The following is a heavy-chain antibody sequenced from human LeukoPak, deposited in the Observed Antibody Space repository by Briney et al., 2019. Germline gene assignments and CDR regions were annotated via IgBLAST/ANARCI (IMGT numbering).Heavy chain of an antibody. CDR3: ARNLRYYSDTSGYYPFDY. D-gene: IGHD3-22*01. CDR2: IIPIFGRT. V-gene: IGHV1-69*05. Sequence: GASVKVSCKTSGGTLSTSAINCVRQAPGQGLEWMGGIIPIFGRTNYAQKFQGRVTITTDESTTTAYMELRSLRSEDTAVYYCARNLRYYSDTSGYYPFDYWGQGTLVTVSS. J-gene: IGHJ4*02. CDR1: GGTLSTSA.